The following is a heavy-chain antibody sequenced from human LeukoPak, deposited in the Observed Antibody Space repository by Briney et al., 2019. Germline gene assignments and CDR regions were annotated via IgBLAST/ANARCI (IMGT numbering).Heavy chain of an antibody. CDR2: IFYTGRA. Sequence: PSETLSLTCTVSRGSLSPDHCAWIRQPPGKGLEWIGYIFYTGRARYNPSLEGRATLTVDMSKNQVSLKLRSVTAADTATYYCGRLVDGANTRVDSWGQGTLVTVSS. CDR3: GRLVDGANTRVDS. V-gene: IGHV4-59*08. J-gene: IGHJ4*02. CDR1: RGSLSPDH. D-gene: IGHD4/OR15-4a*01.